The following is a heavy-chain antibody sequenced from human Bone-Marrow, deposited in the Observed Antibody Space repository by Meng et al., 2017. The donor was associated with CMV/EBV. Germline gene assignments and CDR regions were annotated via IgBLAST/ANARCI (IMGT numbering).Heavy chain of an antibody. D-gene: IGHD6-13*01. CDR3: ARDARAQQLVPYYYGMDV. CDR1: GFAVSSNY. CDR2: IKQDGSEK. J-gene: IGHJ6*02. Sequence: LSLTGAASGFAVSSNYMSWVRQAPGKGLEWVANIKQDGSEKYYVDSVKGRFTISRDNAKNSLYLQMNSLRAEDTAVYYCARDARAQQLVPYYYGMDVWGQGTTVTVSS. V-gene: IGHV3-7*01.